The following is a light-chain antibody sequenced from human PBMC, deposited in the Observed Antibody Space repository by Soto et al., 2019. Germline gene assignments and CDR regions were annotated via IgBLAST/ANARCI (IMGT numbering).Light chain of an antibody. CDR3: QQYNNWPIT. Sequence: EIVMTQSPATLSVSPGEGVTLSCRASQSVSNNLAWFQQKPGQAPRLLIQDASTRATGIPARFSGSGSGTEFTLTISTLQSEDSAVYYCQQYNNWPITFGQGTRLEIE. V-gene: IGKV3-15*01. CDR2: DAS. CDR1: QSVSNN. J-gene: IGKJ5*01.